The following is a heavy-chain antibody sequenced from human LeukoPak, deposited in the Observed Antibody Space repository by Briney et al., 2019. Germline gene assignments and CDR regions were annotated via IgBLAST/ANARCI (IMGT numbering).Heavy chain of an antibody. D-gene: IGHD3-22*01. V-gene: IGHV1-18*01. CDR3: ARDMRHYRNYDSSGYYYNFEY. CDR1: GYIFTSYG. CDR2: ISVHNGYT. Sequence: ASVKVSCKTSGYIFTSYGISWVRQAPGKGLEWMGWISVHNGYTRYAQKFQGRVTMTTDTSTSTAYMDLRSLRSDDTAVYYCARDMRHYRNYDSSGYYYNFEYWSQGTLVSVSS. J-gene: IGHJ4*02.